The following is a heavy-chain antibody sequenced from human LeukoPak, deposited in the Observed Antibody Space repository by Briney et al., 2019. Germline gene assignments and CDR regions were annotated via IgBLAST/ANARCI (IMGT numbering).Heavy chain of an antibody. CDR2: IYYSGSN. D-gene: IGHD1-26*01. CDR1: GGTISNYY. CDR3: ARVGGTNYYYYGMDV. J-gene: IGHJ6*02. Sequence: PSETLSLTCTVSGGTISNYYWSWIRQPPGKGLEWIGYIYYSGSNNYNPSLKSRVTISVDTSKNQFSLKLSSVTAADTAVYYCARVGGTNYYYYGMDVWGQGTTVTVSS. V-gene: IGHV4-59*01.